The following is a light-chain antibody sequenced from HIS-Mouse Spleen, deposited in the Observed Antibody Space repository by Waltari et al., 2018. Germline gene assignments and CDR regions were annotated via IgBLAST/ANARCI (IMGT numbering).Light chain of an antibody. V-gene: IGLV2-11*01. CDR2: DVS. Sequence: QSALTQPRSVSGSPGQSLTISCTGTSSDVGCYNYSSWYQQHPGKAPKLMIYDVSKRPSGVPDRFSGSKSGNTASLTISGLQAEDEADYYCCSYAGSYTLVFGGGTKLTVL. CDR1: SSDVGCYNY. J-gene: IGLJ2*01. CDR3: CSYAGSYTLV.